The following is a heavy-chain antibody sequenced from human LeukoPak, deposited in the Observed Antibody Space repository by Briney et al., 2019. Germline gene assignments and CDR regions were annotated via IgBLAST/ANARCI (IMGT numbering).Heavy chain of an antibody. V-gene: IGHV1-69*05. CDR2: IIPIFGTA. D-gene: IGHD2-15*01. J-gene: IGHJ1*01. Sequence: ASVKVSCKASGGTFSSYAISWVRQAPGQGLEWVGRIIPIFGTANYAQKFQGRVTITTDESTSTAYMELSSLRSEDTAVYYCASPGYCSGGSCYHAEYFQHWGQGTLVTVSS. CDR3: ASPGYCSGGSCYHAEYFQH. CDR1: GGTFSSYA.